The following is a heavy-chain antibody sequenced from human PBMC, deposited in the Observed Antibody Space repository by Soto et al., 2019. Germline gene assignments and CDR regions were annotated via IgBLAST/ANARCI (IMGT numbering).Heavy chain of an antibody. Sequence: PSETLSLTCTVPGGSISSGDYYWSWIRQPPGKGLEWIGYIYYSGSTYYNPSLKSRVTISVDTSKNQFSLKLSSVTAADTAVYYCAREVVGNSIQAHDYWGQGTLVTVSS. CDR1: GGSISSGDYY. J-gene: IGHJ4*02. CDR2: IYYSGST. V-gene: IGHV4-30-4*01. D-gene: IGHD4-4*01. CDR3: AREVVGNSIQAHDY.